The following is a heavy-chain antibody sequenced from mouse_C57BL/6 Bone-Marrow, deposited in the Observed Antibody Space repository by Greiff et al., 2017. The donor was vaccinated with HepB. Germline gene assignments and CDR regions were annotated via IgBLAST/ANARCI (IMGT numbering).Heavy chain of an antibody. CDR1: GFTFSSYA. CDR3: TRVPLLYYAMDY. J-gene: IGHJ4*01. V-gene: IGHV5-9-1*02. Sequence: EVQLVESGEGLGKPGGSLKLPCAASGFTFSSYAMSWVRETPEKGLVGVAYISSGGDYIYYADTVKGRFTIARDNASNTLYLQMSSLEAEDTALYYCTRVPLLYYAMDYWGQGTSVTVSS. D-gene: IGHD6-1*01. CDR2: ISSGGDYI.